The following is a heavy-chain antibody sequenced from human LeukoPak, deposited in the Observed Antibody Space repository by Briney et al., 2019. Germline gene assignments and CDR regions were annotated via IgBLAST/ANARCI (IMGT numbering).Heavy chain of an antibody. CDR1: GGSISSYY. V-gene: IGHV4-59*01. J-gene: IGHJ6*02. Sequence: PSETLSLTCTVSGGSISSYYWSWIRQPPGKGLEWIGYIYYSGSTNYNPSLKSRVTISVDTSKNQFSLKLSSVTAADTAVYYCARVSSWYPNYYYGMDVWGQGTTVTVSS. CDR3: ARVSSWYPNYYYGMDV. D-gene: IGHD6-13*01. CDR2: IYYSGST.